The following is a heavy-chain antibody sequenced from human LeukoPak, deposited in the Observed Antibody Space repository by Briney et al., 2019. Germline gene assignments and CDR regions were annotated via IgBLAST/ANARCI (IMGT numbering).Heavy chain of an antibody. J-gene: IGHJ6*03. V-gene: IGHV3-7*01. D-gene: IGHD3-10*01. CDR1: GFTFSNYW. Sequence: GGSLRLSCAASGFTFSNYWMSWVRQAPGKGLEWVANVNQDGSEKYYVDSVKGRFTISRDNAKNSLFLQMNSLRAEDTAVYYCARSSTLLWFGEAPGYMDVRGKGTTVTVSS. CDR2: VNQDGSEK. CDR3: ARSSTLLWFGEAPGYMDV.